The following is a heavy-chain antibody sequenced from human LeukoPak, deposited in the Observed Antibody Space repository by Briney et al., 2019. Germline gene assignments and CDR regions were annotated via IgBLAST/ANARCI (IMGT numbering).Heavy chain of an antibody. CDR1: GFTFSSYS. J-gene: IGHJ5*02. CDR2: ISSSSSYI. Sequence: GGSLRLSCAASGFTFSSYSMNWVRQAPGKGLEWVSSISSSSSYIYYADSVKGRFTIPRDNAKNSLYLQMNSLRAEDTAVYYCARDGSWSKWPSWGQGTLVTVSS. V-gene: IGHV3-21*01. D-gene: IGHD6-13*01. CDR3: ARDGSWSKWPS.